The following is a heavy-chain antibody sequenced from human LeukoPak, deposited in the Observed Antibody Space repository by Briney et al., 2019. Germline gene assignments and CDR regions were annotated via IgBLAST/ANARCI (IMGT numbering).Heavy chain of an antibody. CDR3: ARHMTTADY. J-gene: IGHJ4*01. Sequence: GEPLKISFKGSGYSFTSYWIGWVRQMPGKGLELMGIIYPGDSETRYSTSFQGQVTISADNSFTTAYLQWSKLKASDTAMYYCARHMTTADYWRQGPLVSVSS. V-gene: IGHV5-51*01. CDR2: IYPGDSET. CDR1: GYSFTSYW. D-gene: IGHD4-11*01.